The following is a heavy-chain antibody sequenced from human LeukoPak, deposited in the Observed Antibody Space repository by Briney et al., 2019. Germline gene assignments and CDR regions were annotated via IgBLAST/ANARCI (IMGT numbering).Heavy chain of an antibody. J-gene: IGHJ6*02. CDR2: IIPIFGTA. CDR1: VGTFSSYA. D-gene: IGHD4-17*01. Sequence: ASVKVSCKASVGTFSSYAISWVRQAPGQGLEWMGGIIPIFGTANYAQKFQGRVTITADESTSTAYMELSSLRSEDTAVYYCARAMDYGDYYYYGMDVWGQGTTVTVSS. CDR3: ARAMDYGDYYYYGMDV. V-gene: IGHV1-69*13.